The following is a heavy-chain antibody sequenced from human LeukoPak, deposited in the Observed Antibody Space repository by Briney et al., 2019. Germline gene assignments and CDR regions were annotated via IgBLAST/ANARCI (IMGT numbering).Heavy chain of an antibody. CDR1: GFTFSDYY. D-gene: IGHD6-19*01. V-gene: IGHV3-11*01. J-gene: IGHJ4*02. CDR3: ARARSSGWYDEGNFDY. CDR2: ISSSGSTI. Sequence: GGSLRLSCAASGFTFSDYYMSWIRQAPGKGLEWVSYISSSGSTIYYADSVKGRFIISRDNAKNSLYLQMNSLRAEDTAVYYCARARSSGWYDEGNFDYWGQGTLVTVSS.